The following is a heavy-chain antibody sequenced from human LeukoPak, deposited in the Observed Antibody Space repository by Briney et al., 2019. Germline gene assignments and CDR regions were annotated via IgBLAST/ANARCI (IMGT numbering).Heavy chain of an antibody. D-gene: IGHD3-22*01. CDR3: ARGSTYYDSSGQVPFDY. Sequence: GGSLRLSCAASGFTVRSKYMSWVRQAPEKGLEWVSYISSSSSTIYYADSVKGRFTISRDNAKNSLYLQMNSLRAEDTAVYYCARGSTYYDSSGQVPFDYWGQGTLVTVSS. CDR2: ISSSSSTI. CDR1: GFTVRSKY. J-gene: IGHJ4*02. V-gene: IGHV3-48*01.